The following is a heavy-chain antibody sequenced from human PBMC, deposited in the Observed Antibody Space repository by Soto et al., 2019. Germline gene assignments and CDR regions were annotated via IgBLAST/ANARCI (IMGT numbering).Heavy chain of an antibody. D-gene: IGHD1-1*01. V-gene: IGHV1-2*02. CDR3: ATQTATVPNFADH. CDR2: INPNTGGT. Sequence: QVQLVQSGAEVKKPGASVMVSCKTSGYTFTDFYINWVRQAPGQGLEWVGWINPNTGGTKPSQRFQGRVTLTRDTSITTAYMELTRLTSEDTAVYFCATQTATVPNFADHWGQGTLVTVSS. J-gene: IGHJ4*02. CDR1: GYTFTDFY.